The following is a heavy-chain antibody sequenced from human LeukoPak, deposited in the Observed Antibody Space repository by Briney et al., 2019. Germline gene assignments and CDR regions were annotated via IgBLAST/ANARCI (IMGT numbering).Heavy chain of an antibody. CDR2: ISRDGGTL. Sequence: PGGSLRLSCSASGFAFSSYAMYWVRQAPGKGLEYVSAISRDGGTLYPADSVKGRFTISRDNSKNTLYLQMNSLRAEDTAVYYCAKAPLLSSSLCYGMDVWGEGTTVPLSS. J-gene: IGHJ6*04. D-gene: IGHD2-15*01. CDR3: AKAPLLSSSLCYGMDV. V-gene: IGHV3-64*04. CDR1: GFAFSSYA.